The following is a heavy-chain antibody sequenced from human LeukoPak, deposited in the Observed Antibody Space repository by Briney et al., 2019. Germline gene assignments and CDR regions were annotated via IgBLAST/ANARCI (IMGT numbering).Heavy chain of an antibody. Sequence: PGGSLRLSCAASGFTFSSYAMSWVRQALGKGLEWVSAISGSGGSTYYADSVKGRFTISRDNSKNTLYLQMNSLRAEDTAVYYCAKAEYCSGGSCYYFDYWGQGTLVTVSS. D-gene: IGHD2-15*01. CDR3: AKAEYCSGGSCYYFDY. J-gene: IGHJ4*02. CDR2: ISGSGGST. V-gene: IGHV3-23*01. CDR1: GFTFSSYA.